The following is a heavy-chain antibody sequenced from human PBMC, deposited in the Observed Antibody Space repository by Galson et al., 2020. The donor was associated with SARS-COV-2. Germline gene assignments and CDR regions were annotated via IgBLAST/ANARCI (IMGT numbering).Heavy chain of an antibody. V-gene: IGHV4-31*01. J-gene: IGHJ3*02. CDR1: GGSISSGGYY. D-gene: IGHD3-22*01. CDR2: IYYSGST. CDR3: ARGPSSGYYLEDAFDI. Sequence: SETLSLTCTVSGGSISSGGYYWSWIRQHPGKGLEWIGYIYYSGSTYYNPSLKSLVTISVDTSKNQFSLKLSSATAADTAVYYCARGPSSGYYLEDAFDIWGQGTMVTVSS.